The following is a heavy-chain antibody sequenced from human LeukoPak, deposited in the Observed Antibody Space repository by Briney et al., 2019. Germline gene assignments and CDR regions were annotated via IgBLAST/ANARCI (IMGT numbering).Heavy chain of an antibody. Sequence: SETLPLTCTVSGSSISSHYWSWLRQPPGKGLEWIGYIYYSGSTNYNPSLKSRVTISVDMSKNQVSLKLSSVTAADTAVYYCARGRRDPLWGRGTLVTVSS. D-gene: IGHD5-24*01. CDR2: IYYSGST. V-gene: IGHV4-59*11. CDR3: ARGRRDPL. J-gene: IGHJ2*01. CDR1: GSSISSHY.